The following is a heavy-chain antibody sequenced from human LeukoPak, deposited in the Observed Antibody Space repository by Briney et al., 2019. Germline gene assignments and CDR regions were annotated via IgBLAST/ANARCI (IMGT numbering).Heavy chain of an antibody. D-gene: IGHD3-10*01. Sequence: GGSLRLSCAASGFTFNNYGMHWVRQAPGKGLEWVAFIRYNGNNQYYADSVKGRFTISRDNSKNTLYQQMNSLKGDDTAVYYCAKDSAFYYIDVWGKGTTVIISS. CDR2: IRYNGNNQ. J-gene: IGHJ6*03. CDR1: GFTFNNYG. V-gene: IGHV3-30*02. CDR3: AKDSAFYYIDV.